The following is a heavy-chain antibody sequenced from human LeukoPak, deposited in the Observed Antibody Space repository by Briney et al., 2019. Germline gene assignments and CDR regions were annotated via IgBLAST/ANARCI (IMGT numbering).Heavy chain of an antibody. CDR1: GGSISSYY. CDR2: IYYSGST. CDR3: ARDSGSGTYY. Sequence: SETLSLTCTVSGGSISSYYWSWIRQPPGKGLEWIGHIYYSGSTNYNPSLKSRVTISIDTSKNQFSLKLSSVTAADTAVYYCARDSGSGTYYWGQGTLVTVSS. D-gene: IGHD6-19*01. J-gene: IGHJ4*02. V-gene: IGHV4-59*01.